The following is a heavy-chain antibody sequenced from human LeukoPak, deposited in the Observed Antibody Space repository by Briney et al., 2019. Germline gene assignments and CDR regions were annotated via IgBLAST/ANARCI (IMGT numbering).Heavy chain of an antibody. J-gene: IGHJ4*02. CDR1: GFTFSSYG. CDR2: IRYDGSNK. D-gene: IGHD5-18*01. V-gene: IGHV3-30*02. CDR3: AKDRWIQLWEFDY. Sequence: GGSLRLSCAASGFTFSSYGMHWVRQAPGKGLEWVAFIRYDGSNKYYADSVKGRFTISRDNSKNTLYLQMNSLRAEDTAVYYCAKDRWIQLWEFDYWGQGTLVTVSS.